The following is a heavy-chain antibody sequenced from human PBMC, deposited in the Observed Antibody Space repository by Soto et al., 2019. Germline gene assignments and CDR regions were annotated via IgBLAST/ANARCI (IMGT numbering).Heavy chain of an antibody. J-gene: IGHJ6*02. V-gene: IGHV3-48*02. CDR3: ASEGRPADYGMDV. CDR2: SSSNSSTI. Sequence: EVQLVESGGGLVQPGGSLRLSCAGPGFTFRSYTMNWVRQTPGKGLEWVSYSSSNSSTIHYADSVKGRFTISRDNGKNLLYLQMNTLRDEAQAVYFCASEGRPADYGMDVWGQRTTVIGSS. CDR1: GFTFRSYT.